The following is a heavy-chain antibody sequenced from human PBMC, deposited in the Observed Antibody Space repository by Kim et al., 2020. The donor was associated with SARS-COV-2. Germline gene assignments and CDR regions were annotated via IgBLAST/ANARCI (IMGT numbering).Heavy chain of an antibody. V-gene: IGHV4-34*01. CDR2: VNYSGSA. Sequence: SETLSLTCAVSGGYFSGYYWTWIRQTPGKGLEWIGEVNYSGSANYNPSLTSRVTLSIDTSKTQFSLRLRSVTAADTAVYYCARGIYYFGSGTSYNALRFIPWGQGTLVTVSS. J-gene: IGHJ4*02. D-gene: IGHD3-10*01. CDR1: GGYFSGYY. CDR3: ARGIYYFGSGTSYNALRFIP.